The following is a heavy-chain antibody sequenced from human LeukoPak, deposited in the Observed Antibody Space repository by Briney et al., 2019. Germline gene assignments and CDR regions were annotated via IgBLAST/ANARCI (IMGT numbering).Heavy chain of an antibody. V-gene: IGHV4-4*02. D-gene: IGHD2-21*02. CDR3: AKVRVTPYIAFDQ. CDR2: IYYNGNT. CDR1: GGSIGINNW. Sequence: SETLSLTCAVSGGSIGINNWWSWVRQSPGKGLEWTGEIYYNGNTNYNSSLKSRVTISVDRSKSQFSLRLSSVTAADTGTYYCAKVRVTPYIAFDQWGQGTLVTVSS. J-gene: IGHJ4*02.